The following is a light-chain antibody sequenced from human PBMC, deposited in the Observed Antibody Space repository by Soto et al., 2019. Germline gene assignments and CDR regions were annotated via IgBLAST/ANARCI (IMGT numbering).Light chain of an antibody. CDR1: SSDVGGYNY. Sequence: QSALTQPRSVSGSPGQSVTISCTGTSSDVGGYNYVSWYQQHPGKAPKLMIYDVSKRPSGVPDRFSFSKSGNTSSLTISGLQAEYEADYYCCSYAVSYTLAFGGGTQLTV. CDR2: DVS. CDR3: CSYAVSYTLA. V-gene: IGLV2-11*01. J-gene: IGLJ2*01.